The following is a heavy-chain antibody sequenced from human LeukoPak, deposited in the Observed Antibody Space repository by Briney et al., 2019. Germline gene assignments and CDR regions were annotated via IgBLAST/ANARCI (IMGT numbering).Heavy chain of an antibody. V-gene: IGHV3-23*01. Sequence: GGSLRLSCAASGFTFSSYAMSWVGQAPRKGVEGVSAISGSGGRKYYADSVKGRFTIYRDNSKNTLYLQMNSLRAEDTAVYYCAKGFYDFWSGYPNDYWGQGTLVTVSS. CDR2: ISGSGGRK. CDR3: AKGFYDFWSGYPNDY. D-gene: IGHD3-3*01. J-gene: IGHJ4*02. CDR1: GFTFSSYA.